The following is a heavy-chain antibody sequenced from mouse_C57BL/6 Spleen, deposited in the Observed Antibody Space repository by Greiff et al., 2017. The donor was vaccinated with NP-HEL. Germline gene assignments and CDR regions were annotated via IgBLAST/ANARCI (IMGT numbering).Heavy chain of an antibody. D-gene: IGHD4-1*01. Sequence: DVKLVESGGGLVKPGGSLKLSCAASGFTFSSYAMSWVRQTPEKRLEWVATISDGGSYTYYPDNVKGRFTISRDNAKNNLYLQMSHLQSEDTAMYYCARDRGAIWDVGFDYWGQGTTLTVSS. CDR3: ARDRGAIWDVGFDY. CDR2: ISDGGSYT. CDR1: GFTFSSYA. V-gene: IGHV5-4*01. J-gene: IGHJ2*01.